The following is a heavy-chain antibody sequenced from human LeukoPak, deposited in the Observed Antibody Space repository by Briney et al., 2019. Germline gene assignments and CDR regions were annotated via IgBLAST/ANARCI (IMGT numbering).Heavy chain of an antibody. Sequence: GESLKISCKGSGYSFASYWIAWVRQMPGKGLEWMGVIYPGDSDITYSPSFHGQVTISADKSVSTAYLHWSSLKASDTAIYYCARHLSSISSCPNYWGQGTLVTVSS. CDR1: GYSFASYW. D-gene: IGHD2-2*01. CDR3: ARHLSSISSCPNY. CDR2: IYPGDSDI. V-gene: IGHV5-51*01. J-gene: IGHJ4*02.